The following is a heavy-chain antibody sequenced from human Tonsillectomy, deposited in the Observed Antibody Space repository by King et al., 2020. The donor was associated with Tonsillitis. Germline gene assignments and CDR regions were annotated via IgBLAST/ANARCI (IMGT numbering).Heavy chain of an antibody. CDR2: TYYRSKWYT. Sequence: VQLQQSGPGLVKPSQTLSLTCAISGDSVSSNSAAWNWIRQSPSRGLEWLGRTYYRSKWYTDYAVSVKSRITINPDTSKNQFSLQLNSVTPEDTAVYYCERDRLYYDILPGYHPWGMEVWGQGTTVTVSS. CDR3: ERDRLYYDILPGYHPWGMEV. CDR1: GDSVSSNSAA. V-gene: IGHV6-1*01. D-gene: IGHD3-9*01. J-gene: IGHJ6*02.